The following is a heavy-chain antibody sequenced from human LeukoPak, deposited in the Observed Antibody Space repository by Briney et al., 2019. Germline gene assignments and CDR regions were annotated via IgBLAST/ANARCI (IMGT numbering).Heavy chain of an antibody. CDR3: ARHHPPNYDFWSGQYYYYYMDV. D-gene: IGHD3-3*01. J-gene: IGHJ6*03. CDR1: GGSTSSGSYY. Sequence: SETLSLTCTVSGGSTSSGSYYWGWIRQPPGKGLEWIGSIYYGGSIYYNPSLKSRVTISVDTLKNQFSLKLTSATAADTALYYCARHHPPNYDFWSGQYYYYYMDVWGKGTTVTVSS. V-gene: IGHV4-39*01. CDR2: IYYGGSI.